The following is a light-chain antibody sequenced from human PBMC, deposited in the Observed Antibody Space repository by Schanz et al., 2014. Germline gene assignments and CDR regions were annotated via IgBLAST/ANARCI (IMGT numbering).Light chain of an antibody. CDR2: EGS. J-gene: IGLJ2*01. CDR1: SSDVGGYNY. Sequence: QSALTQPASVSGSPGQSITISCTGTSSDVGGYNYVSWYQQHPGKAPKLMIYEGSQRTSGVFNRFSGSKSGNTASLTISGLQAEDEANYYCSSYAGSGILVFGGGTKLTVL. CDR3: SSYAGSGILV. V-gene: IGLV2-23*01.